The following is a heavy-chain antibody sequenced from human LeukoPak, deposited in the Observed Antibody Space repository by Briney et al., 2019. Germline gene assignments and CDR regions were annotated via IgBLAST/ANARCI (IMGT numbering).Heavy chain of an antibody. V-gene: IGHV4-61*02. CDR1: GGSISSGSYY. CDR3: ARHSSNWYLNGALI. J-gene: IGHJ3*02. D-gene: IGHD6-13*01. Sequence: PSETLSLTCTVSGGSISSGSYYWSWIRQPAGKGLEWIGRIYASGSTNYNPSLKSRVTISVDTSKNQFSLKLSSVTAADTAVYYCARHSSNWYLNGALIWGQGTMVTVSS. CDR2: IYASGST.